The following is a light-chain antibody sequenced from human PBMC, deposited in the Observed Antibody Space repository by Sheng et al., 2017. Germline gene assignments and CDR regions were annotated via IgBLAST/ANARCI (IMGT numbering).Light chain of an antibody. CDR2: AAS. CDR1: QSISSS. V-gene: IGKV1-39*01. J-gene: IGKJ2*01. CDR3: QQTYSTHYT. Sequence: DIQMTQSPSSLSASVGDRVTITCRASQSISSSLNWYQQKPGKAPKVLIYAASSLQSGVPSSFSGSGSGTDFTLTISNLQPEDFATYYCQQTYSTHYTFGQGTKLDIK.